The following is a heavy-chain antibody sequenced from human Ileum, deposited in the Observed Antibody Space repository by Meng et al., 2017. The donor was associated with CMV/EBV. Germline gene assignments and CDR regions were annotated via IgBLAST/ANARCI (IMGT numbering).Heavy chain of an antibody. V-gene: IGHV4-4*07. CDR2: IYTGGPT. CDR1: SASISPYY. Sequence: REAGPGLVKPSVTLSLTCTVSSASISPYYGNWIRQPAGKGLEWIGRIYTGGPTYYNPSLKSRVTMSVDTSKNQFFLNLSSVTAADTAVYYCARGQTVRGFEYWGLGILVTVSS. CDR3: ARGQTVRGFEY. D-gene: IGHD3-10*01. J-gene: IGHJ4*02.